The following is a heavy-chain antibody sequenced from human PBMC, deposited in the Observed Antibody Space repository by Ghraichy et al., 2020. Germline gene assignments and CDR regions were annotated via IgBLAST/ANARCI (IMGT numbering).Heavy chain of an antibody. CDR3: ARRIGTPGDY. D-gene: IGHD1-14*01. J-gene: IGHJ4*02. CDR2: ISSSGSTI. CDR1: GFTFSSYE. Sequence: LSLTCAASGFTFSSYEMNWVRQAPGKGLEWVSYISSSGSTIYYADSVKGRFTISRDNAKNSLYLQMNSLRAEDTAVYYCARRIGTPGDYWGQGTLVTVSS. V-gene: IGHV3-48*03.